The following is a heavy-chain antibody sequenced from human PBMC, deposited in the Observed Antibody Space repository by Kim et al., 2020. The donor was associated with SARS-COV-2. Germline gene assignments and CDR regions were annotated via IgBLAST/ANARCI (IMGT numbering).Heavy chain of an antibody. CDR3: ARLYCSGGSCYLEY. D-gene: IGHD2-15*01. Sequence: GGSLRLSCAASGFTFSSYSMNWVRQAPGKGLEWVSSISSSSSYIYYADSVKGRFTISRDNAKNSLYLQMNSLRAEDTAVYYCARLYCSGGSCYLEYWGQGTLVTVSS. J-gene: IGHJ4*02. CDR1: GFTFSSYS. V-gene: IGHV3-21*01. CDR2: ISSSSSYI.